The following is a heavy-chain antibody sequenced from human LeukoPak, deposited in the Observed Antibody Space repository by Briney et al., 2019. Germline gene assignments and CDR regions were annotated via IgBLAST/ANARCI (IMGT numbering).Heavy chain of an antibody. J-gene: IGHJ1*01. CDR1: GGYISSGSYY. Sequence: SETLSLTCTVSGGYISSGSYYWSWIRQPAGKGLEWIGRIYTSGSTNYNPSLKSRVTISVETSKNPFSLKLSSVTAADPAVSYCARDLRAYEYFQHSGQGTLVTVSS. CDR2: IYTSGST. V-gene: IGHV4-61*02. CDR3: ARDLRAYEYFQH.